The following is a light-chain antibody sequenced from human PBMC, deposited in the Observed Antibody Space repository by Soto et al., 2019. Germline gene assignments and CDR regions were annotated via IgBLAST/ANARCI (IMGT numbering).Light chain of an antibody. CDR3: QQYGGSPFT. CDR2: GAS. V-gene: IGKV3-20*01. CDR1: QSVYVN. Sequence: EIVLTQSPGTLSLSPGEGATLSCRASQSVYVNLAWYQQKPGQSPRLLIYGASTRATDIPDRFSGSGSDTDFALTISRLEPEDFAVYYCQQYGGSPFTFGPGTKVNIK. J-gene: IGKJ3*01.